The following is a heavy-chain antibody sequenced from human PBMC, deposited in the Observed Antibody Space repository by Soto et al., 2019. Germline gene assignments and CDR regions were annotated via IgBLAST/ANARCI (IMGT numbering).Heavy chain of an antibody. CDR1: GGSFSGYY. CDR2: INLSGST. V-gene: IGHV4-34*01. J-gene: IGHJ6*03. Sequence: SETLSLTCAVYGGSFSGYYWSWIRQPPGKGLEWIGEINLSGSTNYNPSLKSRVTISVDTSKNQFSLKLSSVTAADTAVYYCARVYVAAAGKPYYYYYYMDVWGKGTTVTVSS. D-gene: IGHD6-13*01. CDR3: ARVYVAAAGKPYYYYYYMDV.